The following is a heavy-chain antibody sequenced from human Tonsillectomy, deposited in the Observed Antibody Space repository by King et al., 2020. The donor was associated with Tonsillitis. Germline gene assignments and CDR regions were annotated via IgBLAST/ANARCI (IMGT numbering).Heavy chain of an antibody. Sequence: VQLVESGGGLVQPGGSLRLSCEASGFTFSSNEMNWVRQAPGKGLEWVSYISRRGSATYYADSVKGRFTISRDNAKNSLYLQMNSLRAEDTAVYYCAREQNSLVGYGMDVWGQGTTVTVSS. CDR3: AREQNSLVGYGMDV. V-gene: IGHV3-48*03. D-gene: IGHD2-15*01. CDR1: GFTFSSNE. CDR2: ISRRGSAT. J-gene: IGHJ6*02.